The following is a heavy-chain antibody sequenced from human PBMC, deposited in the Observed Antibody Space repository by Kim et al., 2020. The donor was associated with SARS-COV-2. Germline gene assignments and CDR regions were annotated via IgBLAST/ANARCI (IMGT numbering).Heavy chain of an antibody. CDR1: GDSVSSTAYF. D-gene: IGHD3-16*01. CDR3: ATRILASRGG. Sequence: SETLSLTCTVSGDSVSSTAYFWVWIRQPPGKGLEWIGSVHSGGTTSYNPSLRSRLTISMDTSKNQFSLNLMSMTAADTAVYYCATRILASRGGWGQGTLVTVSS. V-gene: IGHV4-39*01. CDR2: VHSGGTT. J-gene: IGHJ4*02.